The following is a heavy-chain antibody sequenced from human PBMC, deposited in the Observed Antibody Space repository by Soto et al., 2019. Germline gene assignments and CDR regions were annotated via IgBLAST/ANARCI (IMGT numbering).Heavy chain of an antibody. J-gene: IGHJ6*04. CDR1: GYTFTSYY. D-gene: IGHD3-10*01. CDR3: ASWGNYYCLGSYPVGDYGTDV. CDR2: INPSGGST. Sequence: ASVKVSCKASGYTFTSYYMHWVRQAPGQGLEWMGIINPSGGSTSYAQKFQGRVTMTRDTSTSTVYMELSSLRSEDTAVYYCASWGNYYCLGSYPVGDYGTDVWGEGTTVTVSP. V-gene: IGHV1-46*01.